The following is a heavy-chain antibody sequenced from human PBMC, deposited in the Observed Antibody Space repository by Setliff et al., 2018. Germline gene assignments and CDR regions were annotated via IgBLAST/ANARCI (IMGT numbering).Heavy chain of an antibody. CDR1: GYSFTSYW. J-gene: IGHJ5*01. V-gene: IGHV5-51*01. D-gene: IGHD3-10*01. CDR3: ARHPYYYGSGTYLDNNNRWFDP. Sequence: PGESLKISCKGSGYSFTSYWIGWVRQMPGKGLEWMGIIYPGDSITRYSPSFQGQVTISVDKSINTAYLQWSSLRASDTAIYYCARHPYYYGSGTYLDNNNRWFDPWGQGTMVTVSS. CDR2: IYPGDSIT.